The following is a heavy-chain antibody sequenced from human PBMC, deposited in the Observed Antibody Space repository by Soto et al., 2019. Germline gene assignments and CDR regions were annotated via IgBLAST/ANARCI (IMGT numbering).Heavy chain of an antibody. CDR2: IYYSGST. Sequence: PSETLSLTCTVSGGSISFYHWSWIRQPPGKGLEWIGYIYYSGSTNYNPSLKSRVTISADTSENQFSLRLTSVTAADTAVYYCARDWLGCSGDSCHPGSPGYYYYGMDVWGQGTTVTVSS. CDR1: GGSISFYH. D-gene: IGHD2-15*01. J-gene: IGHJ6*02. CDR3: ARDWLGCSGDSCHPGSPGYYYYGMDV. V-gene: IGHV4-59*12.